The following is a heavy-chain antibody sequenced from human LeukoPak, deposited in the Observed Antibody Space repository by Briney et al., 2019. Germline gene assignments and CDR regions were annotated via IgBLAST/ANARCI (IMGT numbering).Heavy chain of an antibody. CDR2: INSDGSST. Sequence: GGSLRLSCVASRFTFSSYWMHWVRQAPGKGLVWVSRINSDGSSTTYADSVKGRFTISRDNAKNTLYLQMSSLRAEDTAVYYCARGGAVAGIMDVWGKGTTVTVSS. CDR1: RFTFSSYW. V-gene: IGHV3-74*01. CDR3: ARGGAVAGIMDV. D-gene: IGHD6-13*01. J-gene: IGHJ6*04.